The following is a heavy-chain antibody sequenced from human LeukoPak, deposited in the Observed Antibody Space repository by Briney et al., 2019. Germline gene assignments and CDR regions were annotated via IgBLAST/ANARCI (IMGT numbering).Heavy chain of an antibody. CDR1: GFTFSSYS. V-gene: IGHV3-48*01. CDR2: ISSSSSTI. Sequence: PGGSLRLSCAASGFTFSSYSMNWVRQAPGKGLEWVSYISSSSSTIYYADSVKGRSTISRDNAKNSLYLQMNSLRAEDTAVYYCAKDSYWVDEPGYWGQGTLVTVSS. J-gene: IGHJ4*02. CDR3: AKDSYWVDEPGY. D-gene: IGHD1-14*01.